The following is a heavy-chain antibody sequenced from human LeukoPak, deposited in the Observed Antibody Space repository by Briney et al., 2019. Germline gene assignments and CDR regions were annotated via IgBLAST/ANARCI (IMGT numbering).Heavy chain of an antibody. CDR3: AGYIVGATPDAFDI. V-gene: IGHV3-21*01. J-gene: IGHJ3*02. Sequence: NPGGSLRLSCAASGFTFSSYSMNWVRQAPGKGLEWVSSISSSSSYIYYADSVKGRFTISRDNAKNSLYLQMNSLRAEDTAVFYCAGYIVGATPDAFDIWGQGTMVTVFS. CDR1: GFTFSSYS. D-gene: IGHD1-26*01. CDR2: ISSSSSYI.